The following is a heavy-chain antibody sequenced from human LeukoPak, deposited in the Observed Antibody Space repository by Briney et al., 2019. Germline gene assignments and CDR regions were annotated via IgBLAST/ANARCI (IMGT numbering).Heavy chain of an antibody. V-gene: IGHV3-23*01. CDR3: ARISVVSRSGPLDY. Sequence: GGSLRLSCAASGFTFSSYAMTWVRQAPGKGLEWVSTIRSGAYTYYADSVKGRLSISRDNYKYTIYLEMNSLRAEDAAVYYCARISVVSRSGPLDYWGQGTLVTVSS. CDR1: GFTFSSYA. D-gene: IGHD3-10*01. CDR2: IRSGAYT. J-gene: IGHJ4*02.